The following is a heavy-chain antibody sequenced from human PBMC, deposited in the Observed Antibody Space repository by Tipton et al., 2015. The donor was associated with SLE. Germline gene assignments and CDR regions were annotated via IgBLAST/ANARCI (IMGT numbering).Heavy chain of an antibody. Sequence: GSLRLSCAASGFTFSFYWMTWVRQAPGKGLEWVANINQDGREKDYVGSVKGRFTISRDNAKNSLYLQMNSLRAEDTAVYYCARRWAVTRVFDYWGQGTLVTVSS. J-gene: IGHJ4*02. CDR2: INQDGREK. V-gene: IGHV3-7*05. D-gene: IGHD4-17*01. CDR3: ARRWAVTRVFDY. CDR1: GFTFSFYW.